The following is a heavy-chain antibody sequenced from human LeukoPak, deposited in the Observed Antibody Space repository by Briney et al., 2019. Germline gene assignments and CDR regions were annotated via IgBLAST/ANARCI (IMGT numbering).Heavy chain of an antibody. J-gene: IGHJ6*04. CDR3: AELGITMIGGV. CDR2: ITTSSTYT. D-gene: IGHD3-10*02. CDR1: GFSFSSYN. V-gene: IGHV3-21*01. Sequence: PGGSLRLSCAASGFSFSSYNMNWVRQAPGKGLEWVSSITTSSTYTFYADSVKGRFTISRDNAKNSLYLQMNSLRAEDTAVYYCAELGITMIGGVWGKGTTVTISS.